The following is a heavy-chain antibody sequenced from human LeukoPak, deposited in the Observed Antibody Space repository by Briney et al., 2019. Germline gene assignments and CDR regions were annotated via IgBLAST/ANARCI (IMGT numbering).Heavy chain of an antibody. CDR1: GFTFSSYG. D-gene: IGHD5-18*01. CDR3: ARSYTYGYGYFDY. J-gene: IGHJ4*02. V-gene: IGHV3-33*01. Sequence: GRSLRLSCAASGFTFSSYGMHWVRQAPGKGLEWVAVIWYDGSNKYYADSVKSRFTISRDNSKNTLYLQMNSLRAEDTAVYYCARSYTYGYGYFDYWGQGTLVTVSS. CDR2: IWYDGSNK.